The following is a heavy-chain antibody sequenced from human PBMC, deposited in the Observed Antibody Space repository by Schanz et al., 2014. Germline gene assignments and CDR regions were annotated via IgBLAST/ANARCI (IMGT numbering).Heavy chain of an antibody. CDR3: AKDFTGSGIFFNS. CDR1: GLTFSNHA. CDR2: ISGSGDNT. Sequence: ESGGGLVQPGGSLRLSCAASGLTFSNHAMSWVRQAPGKGLEWVSAISGSGDNTFYADSVRGRFTISRDNSRNTLYLQMNSLRAEDTAVYYCAKDFTGSGIFFNSWGQGTLVSVSS. J-gene: IGHJ5*01. V-gene: IGHV3-23*01. D-gene: IGHD3-10*01.